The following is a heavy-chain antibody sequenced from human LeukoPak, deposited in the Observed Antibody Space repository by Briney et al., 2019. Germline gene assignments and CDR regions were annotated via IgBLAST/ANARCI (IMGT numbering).Heavy chain of an antibody. D-gene: IGHD3-22*01. CDR3: ARDPVDSRQPFDY. Sequence: SQTLSLTCTVSGGSISSGGYYWSWIRQPPGKGLEWIGYIYHSGSTYYNPSLKSRVTISVDTSKDQFSLKLSSVTAADTAVYYCARDPVDSRQPFDYWGQGTLVTVSS. J-gene: IGHJ4*02. CDR1: GGSISSGGYY. CDR2: IYHSGST. V-gene: IGHV4-30-2*01.